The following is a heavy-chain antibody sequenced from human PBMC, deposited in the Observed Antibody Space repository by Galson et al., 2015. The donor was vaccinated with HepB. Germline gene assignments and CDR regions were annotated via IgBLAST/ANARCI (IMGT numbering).Heavy chain of an antibody. CDR1: GLTFYRYN. D-gene: IGHD2-21*01. J-gene: IGHJ4*02. CDR3: ARESHCGGYISYFDY. Sequence: SLRLSCAASGLTFYRYNVNWVRQAPGKGLEWVASISSGSSYIYYADSVKGRFTISRDNTKNSVSLQMNSLRAEDTAVYYCARESHCGGYISYFDYWGQGTLVTVSS. CDR2: ISSGSSYI. V-gene: IGHV3-21*01.